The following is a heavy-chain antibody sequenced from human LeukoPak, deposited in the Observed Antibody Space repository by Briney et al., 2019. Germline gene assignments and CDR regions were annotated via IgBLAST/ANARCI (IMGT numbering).Heavy chain of an antibody. CDR2: ISSSSSTI. D-gene: IGHD6-13*01. CDR3: ARDVAAAAGTDAFDI. CDR1: GFTFSSYS. Sequence: GGSLRLSCAASGFTFSSYSMNWVRQAPGKGLEWVSYISSSSSTIYYADSVKGRFTISRDNAKNSLYLQMNSLRAEDTAVYYCARDVAAAAGTDAFDIWGQGTMVTVSS. V-gene: IGHV3-48*04. J-gene: IGHJ3*02.